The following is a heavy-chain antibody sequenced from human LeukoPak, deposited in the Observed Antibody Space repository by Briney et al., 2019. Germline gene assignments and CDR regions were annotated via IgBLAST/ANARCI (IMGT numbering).Heavy chain of an antibody. CDR1: GGSFSGYY. CDR2: INHSGST. D-gene: IGHD3-9*01. V-gene: IGHV4-34*01. CDR3: ASSDDILTGYYKGLDC. J-gene: IGHJ4*02. Sequence: SETLSLTCAVYGGSFSGYYWSWIRQPPGKGLKWIGEINHSGSTKYNPSLKSRVTISVDTSKNQFSLKLSSVTAADTAVYYCASSDDILTGYYKGLDCWGQGTLVTVSS.